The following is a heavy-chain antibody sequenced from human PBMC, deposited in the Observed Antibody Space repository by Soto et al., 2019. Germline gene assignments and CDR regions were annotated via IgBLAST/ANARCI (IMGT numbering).Heavy chain of an antibody. CDR3: AKDLRDWGFFDY. D-gene: IGHD3-16*01. CDR2: LSGSGGST. Sequence: VQLLESGGGLVQPGGSLRLSCAASGFSFHTYAMGWVRQAPGKGLEWVSSLSGSGGSTNYVDSVKGRFTISRDNSKDTLYLQMNNLRAEDTAMYYCAKDLRDWGFFDYWGLGTLVTVSS. V-gene: IGHV3-23*01. J-gene: IGHJ4*02. CDR1: GFSFHTYA.